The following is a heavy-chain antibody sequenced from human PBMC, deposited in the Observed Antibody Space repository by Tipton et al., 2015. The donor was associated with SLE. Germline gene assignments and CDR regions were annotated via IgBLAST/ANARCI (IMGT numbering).Heavy chain of an antibody. CDR2: IYYSGST. CDR1: GGSISSHY. D-gene: IGHD6-13*01. V-gene: IGHV4-59*11. Sequence: TLSLTCTVSGGSISSHYWSWIRQQPRQRLKMKEYIYYSGSTNYNPSLKSRVTISVDTSKNQFSLKLSSVTAADTAVYYCARGIAAAVYYYYGMDVWGQGTTVTVSS. J-gene: IGHJ6*02. CDR3: ARGIAAAVYYYYGMDV.